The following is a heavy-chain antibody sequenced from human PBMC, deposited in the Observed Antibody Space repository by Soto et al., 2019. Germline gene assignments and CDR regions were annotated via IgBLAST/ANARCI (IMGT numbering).Heavy chain of an antibody. CDR1: GFTFSSYG. CDR2: ISYDGSNK. V-gene: IGHV3-30*18. CDR3: AKAEEMATITDAIDI. J-gene: IGHJ3*02. Sequence: PGGSLRLACAASGFTFSSYGMHWVRQAPGKGLEWVAVISYDGSNKYYADSVKGRFTISRDNSKNTLYLQMNSLRAEDTAVYYCAKAEEMATITDAIDIWGQATMVTVSS. D-gene: IGHD5-12*01.